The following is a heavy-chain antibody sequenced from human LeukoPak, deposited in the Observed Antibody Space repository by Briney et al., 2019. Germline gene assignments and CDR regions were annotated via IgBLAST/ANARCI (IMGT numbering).Heavy chain of an antibody. V-gene: IGHV3-23*01. D-gene: IGHD1-26*01. CDR2: SGGSGGNT. CDR3: ARGGYHASFGY. J-gene: IGHJ4*02. Sequence: GGSLRLSCTASGFTFSSSAMSWVRQAPGKGLEWVSGSGGSGGNTWYADAVKGRFTISRDNSKNTLYLQMNSLRAEDTAVYFCARGGYHASFGYWGQGTLVTVSS. CDR1: GFTFSSSA.